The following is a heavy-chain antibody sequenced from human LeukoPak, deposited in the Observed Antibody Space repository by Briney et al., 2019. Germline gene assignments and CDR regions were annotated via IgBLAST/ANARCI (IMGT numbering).Heavy chain of an antibody. D-gene: IGHD6-6*01. CDR2: IYYSGST. V-gene: IGHV4-59*01. Sequence: KPSETLSLTCTVSGGSISSYYWSWIRQPPGKGLEWIGYIYYSGSTNYNPSLKSRVTISVDTSKNQFSLKLSSVTAADTAVYYCARDYRWSSSSTQGHNWFDPWGQGTLVTVSS. CDR1: GGSISSYY. CDR3: ARDYRWSSSSTQGHNWFDP. J-gene: IGHJ5*02.